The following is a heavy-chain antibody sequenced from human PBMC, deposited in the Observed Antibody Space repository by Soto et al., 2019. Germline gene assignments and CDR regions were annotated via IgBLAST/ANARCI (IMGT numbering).Heavy chain of an antibody. V-gene: IGHV1-18*01. Sequence: QVQLVQSGAEVKKPGASVKVSCKASGYTFTSYGISWVRQAPGQGLEWMGWISAYNGNTNYAQKLQGRVTMTTDTSTSTADMELRSLTSYDTAVYYCARDHPYSSSKHFDYWGQGTLVTVSS. CDR1: GYTFTSYG. CDR2: ISAYNGNT. D-gene: IGHD6-6*01. J-gene: IGHJ4*02. CDR3: ARDHPYSSSKHFDY.